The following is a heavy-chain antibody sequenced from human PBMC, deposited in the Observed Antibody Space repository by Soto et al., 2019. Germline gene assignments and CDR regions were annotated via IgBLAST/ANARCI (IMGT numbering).Heavy chain of an antibody. V-gene: IGHV4-59*08. J-gene: IGHJ5*02. Sequence: SETLSLTCTVSGGSISGYYWSWIRQPPGKGLECIGYIHYSGSTNSNPSLKSRVTILVDTSKNQFSLKLSSVTAADTAVYYCARHGNWNSGVDWFDPWGQGTLVTVSS. CDR1: GGSISGYY. D-gene: IGHD1-7*01. CDR2: IHYSGST. CDR3: ARHGNWNSGVDWFDP.